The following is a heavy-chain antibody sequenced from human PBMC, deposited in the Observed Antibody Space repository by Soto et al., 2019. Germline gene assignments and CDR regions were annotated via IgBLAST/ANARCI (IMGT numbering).Heavy chain of an antibody. J-gene: IGHJ4*02. V-gene: IGHV3-23*01. CDR2: ISGSGHAT. D-gene: IGHD3-22*01. CDR3: AKGRYFDSSGGSANY. Sequence: KLLESGGGSVPPGASARLSCLTSGFMFDNYAMSWGRQSPARGLEWVAAISGSGHATYYTQSVRGRFTISRDKSKNTEFLQMNSLKTEDTAIYYCAKGRYFDSSGGSANYWGLGTLVTVSS. CDR1: GFMFDNYA.